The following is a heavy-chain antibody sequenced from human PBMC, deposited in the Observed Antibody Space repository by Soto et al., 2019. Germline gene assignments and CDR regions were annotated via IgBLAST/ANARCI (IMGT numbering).Heavy chain of an antibody. J-gene: IGHJ4*02. Sequence: GASVKVSCKASGYTFTGYYMHWVRQAPGQGLEWMGWINPNSGGTNYAQKFQGRVTMTRDTSINTAYMELSRLRSDDTAVYYCARGYYYDSSGLAPFDYWGQGTLVTVSS. V-gene: IGHV1-2*02. CDR1: GYTFTGYY. CDR3: ARGYYYDSSGLAPFDY. D-gene: IGHD3-22*01. CDR2: INPNSGGT.